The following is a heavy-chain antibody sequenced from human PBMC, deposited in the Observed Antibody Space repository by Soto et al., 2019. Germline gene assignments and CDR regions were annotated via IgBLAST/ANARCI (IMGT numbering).Heavy chain of an antibody. CDR3: AKDLEGYYGSVMYYNRHWSFDP. CDR2: ISGSGGST. D-gene: IGHD3-10*01. Sequence: GVSLRLSCAASGFTFSSYAMSWVRQAPGKGLEWVSAISGSGGSTYYADSVKGRFTISRDNSKNTLYLQMNSLRAEDTAVYYCAKDLEGYYGSVMYYNRHWSFDPWGQGTLGTV. V-gene: IGHV3-23*01. J-gene: IGHJ5*02. CDR1: GFTFSSYA.